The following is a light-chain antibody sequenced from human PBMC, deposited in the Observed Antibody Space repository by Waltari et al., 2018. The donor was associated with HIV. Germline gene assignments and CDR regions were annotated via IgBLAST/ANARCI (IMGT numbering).Light chain of an antibody. J-gene: IGKJ1*01. CDR3: QQYNNWPPKT. CDR2: SAS. V-gene: IGKV3-15*01. Sequence: EVVMTQSPATLSLSPGESATLSCRASRNIITNLAWYQQKVGQIPRLLIYSASIRAPDVPARFSGSGSGTEFTLTISSLQSEDFAVYYCQQYNNWPPKTFGQGTKVEV. CDR1: RNIITN.